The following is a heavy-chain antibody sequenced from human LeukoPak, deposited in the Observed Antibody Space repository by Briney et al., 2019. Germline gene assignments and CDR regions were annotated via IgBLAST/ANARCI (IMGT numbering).Heavy chain of an antibody. Sequence: QTGGSLRLSCAASGFTFSSHGMSWVRQAPGKGLEWVTFIQYNGNNKYYADSVKGRFTISRDNSKNTLYLQMNSLRAEDTAVYYCAKDNRDYYIDYWGQGTLVTVSS. CDR2: IQYNGNNK. CDR1: GFTFSSHG. J-gene: IGHJ4*02. V-gene: IGHV3-30*02. CDR3: AKDNRDYYIDY. D-gene: IGHD3-10*01.